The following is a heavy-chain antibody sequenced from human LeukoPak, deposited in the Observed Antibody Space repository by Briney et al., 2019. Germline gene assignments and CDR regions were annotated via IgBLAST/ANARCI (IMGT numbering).Heavy chain of an antibody. V-gene: IGHV3-21*01. J-gene: IGHJ3*02. CDR2: ISSSSSYI. Sequence: PGGSLRVSCAAPVFSFSTYSMYWVRQAPGKGLGWVSSISSSSSYIHYADSVKGRFTISRDNAKNSLFLQMNSLRAEDTAVYYCAGINDYGDPTGAFDIWGQGTMVTVS. CDR3: AGINDYGDPTGAFDI. D-gene: IGHD4-17*01. CDR1: VFSFSTYS.